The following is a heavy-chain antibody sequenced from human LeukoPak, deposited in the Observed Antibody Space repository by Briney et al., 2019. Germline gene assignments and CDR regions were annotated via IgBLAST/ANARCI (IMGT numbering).Heavy chain of an antibody. CDR1: GNTLTELS. J-gene: IGHJ4*02. D-gene: IGHD3-16*01. Sequence: ASVKVSCKVSGNTLTELSMHWVRQAPGKGLEWMGGFDPGDGEMIYAQKFQGRLTMTEDTSTDTAYLELSSLRSEDTAAYYCAGGEWAALLDYWGQGTLVTVAS. CDR3: AGGEWAALLDY. V-gene: IGHV1-24*01. CDR2: FDPGDGEM.